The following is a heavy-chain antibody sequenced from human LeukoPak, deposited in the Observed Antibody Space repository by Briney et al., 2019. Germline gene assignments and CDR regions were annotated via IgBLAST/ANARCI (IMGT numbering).Heavy chain of an antibody. V-gene: IGHV3-53*01. CDR2: LYSGESA. CDR1: GFTVSTNY. J-gene: IGHJ2*01. D-gene: IGHD3-10*01. CDR3: ARVGDHYHWYLDV. Sequence: GGSLRLSCAASGFTVSTNYMNWVRQAPGRGLEWVSILYSGESAYYADSVKGRFTVSTDSSKTPLFLQMNALSAEDTAVYYCARVGDHYHWYLDVWGRGTLVTVSS.